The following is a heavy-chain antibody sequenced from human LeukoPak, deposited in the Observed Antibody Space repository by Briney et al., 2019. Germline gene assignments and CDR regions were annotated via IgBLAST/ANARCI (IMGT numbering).Heavy chain of an antibody. CDR1: GFTVSSNY. J-gene: IGHJ4*02. Sequence: GGSLRLSCAASGFTVSSNYMSWVRQAPGKGLEWVASISSTSGNIFHADSVKGRFTISRDNAKQSLYLQMNSLRAEDTAVYYCARDGHYDSSGYSSDYWGQGTLVTVSS. CDR2: ISSTSGNI. D-gene: IGHD3-22*01. V-gene: IGHV3-21*01. CDR3: ARDGHYDSSGYSSDY.